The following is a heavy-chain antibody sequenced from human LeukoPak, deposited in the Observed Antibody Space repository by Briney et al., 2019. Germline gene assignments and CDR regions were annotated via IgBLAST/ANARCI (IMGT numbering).Heavy chain of an antibody. D-gene: IGHD3-10*01. Sequence: GGSLRLSCAASGFTFDDYGMSWVRQAPGKGLEWVSAISGSGGSTYYADSVKGRFTISRDNSKNTLYLQMNSLRAEDTAVYYCAKLLWFGELLFAAIDYWGQGTLVTVSS. V-gene: IGHV3-23*01. CDR2: ISGSGGST. J-gene: IGHJ4*02. CDR1: GFTFDDYG. CDR3: AKLLWFGELLFAAIDY.